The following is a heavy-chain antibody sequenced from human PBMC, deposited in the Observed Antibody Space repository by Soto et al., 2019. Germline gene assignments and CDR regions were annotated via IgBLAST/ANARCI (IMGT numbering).Heavy chain of an antibody. CDR3: AREGRGILDWLIPYGMDV. D-gene: IGHD3-3*01. CDR1: GVSFSSQG. V-gene: IGHV3-74*01. Sequence: PGGSLRLSCAASGVSFSSQGMHWVRQAPGKGLVWVSRINSDGSSTSYADFVKGRFTISRDNAKNTLYLQMNSLRAEDTAVYYCAREGRGILDWLIPYGMDVWGQGTTVTVYS. CDR2: INSDGSST. J-gene: IGHJ6*02.